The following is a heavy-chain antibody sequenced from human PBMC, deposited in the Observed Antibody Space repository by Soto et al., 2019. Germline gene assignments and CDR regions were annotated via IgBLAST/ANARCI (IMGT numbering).Heavy chain of an antibody. CDR2: IDWDDDK. CDR1: GFSLSTSGMC. Sequence: GSGPTLVNPTQTLTLTCTFSGFSLSTSGMCVSWIRQPPGKALEWLARIDWDDDKYYSTSLKTRLTISKDTSKNQVVLTMTNMDPVDTATYYCARVPDDSSALSYWGQGTLVTVSS. CDR3: ARVPDDSSALSY. J-gene: IGHJ4*02. D-gene: IGHD3-22*01. V-gene: IGHV2-70*11.